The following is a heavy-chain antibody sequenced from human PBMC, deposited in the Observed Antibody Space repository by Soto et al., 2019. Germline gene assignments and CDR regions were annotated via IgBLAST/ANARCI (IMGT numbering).Heavy chain of an antibody. Sequence: EVQLVESGGGLVQPGESLRLSCAASGFTFTNAWMNWVRQAPGKGLEWVDRIRSKTDGGTPDYAAPVKGRFTISRDDSKNTLYVQMNSLKTEDTAIYYCTTEKGYWGQGTLVTVSS. V-gene: IGHV3-15*07. J-gene: IGHJ4*02. CDR3: TTEKGY. CDR2: IRSKTDGGTP. CDR1: GFTFTNAW.